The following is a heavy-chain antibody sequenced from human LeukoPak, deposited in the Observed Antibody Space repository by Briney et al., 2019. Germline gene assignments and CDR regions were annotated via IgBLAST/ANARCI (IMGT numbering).Heavy chain of an antibody. CDR1: GGSISSGSYY. V-gene: IGHV4-61*02. CDR3: ARTVGRIGAFDI. D-gene: IGHD1-26*01. J-gene: IGHJ3*02. CDR2: IYTSGST. Sequence: SQTLSLTCTVSGGSISSGSYYWSWIRQPAGKGLEWIGRIYTSGSTNYNPSLKSRVTISADTSKNQFSLKLTSVTAADTAVYYCARTVGRIGAFDIWGQGTMVSVSS.